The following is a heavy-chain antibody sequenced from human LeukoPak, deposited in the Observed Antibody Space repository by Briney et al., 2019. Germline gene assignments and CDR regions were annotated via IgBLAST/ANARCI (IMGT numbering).Heavy chain of an antibody. D-gene: IGHD3-3*01. V-gene: IGHV5-51*01. CDR1: GYSFTSYW. CDR2: IYPGDSDT. J-gene: IGHJ4*02. CDR3: AGLRRITIFGVATDFDY. Sequence: GGSLKISCKGSGYSFTSYWIAWVRQMPGKGLEWMGIIYPGDSDTRYSPSFQGQVTISADKSISTAYLQWSSLKASDSAMYCCAGLRRITIFGVATDFDYWGQGTLVTVSS.